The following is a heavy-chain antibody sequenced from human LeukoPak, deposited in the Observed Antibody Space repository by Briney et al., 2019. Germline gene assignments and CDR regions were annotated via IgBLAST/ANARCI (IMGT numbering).Heavy chain of an antibody. Sequence: SGGSLRLSCAASGFTFSSYWMHWVRQAPGKGLVWVSRINSDGSSTSYADSVKGRFTISRDNAKNTLYLQMNSLRAEDTAVYYCARDLFPYYYDSSGYFFDYWGQGTLVTVSS. D-gene: IGHD3-22*01. CDR3: ARDLFPYYYDSSGYFFDY. V-gene: IGHV3-74*01. CDR2: INSDGSST. CDR1: GFTFSSYW. J-gene: IGHJ4*02.